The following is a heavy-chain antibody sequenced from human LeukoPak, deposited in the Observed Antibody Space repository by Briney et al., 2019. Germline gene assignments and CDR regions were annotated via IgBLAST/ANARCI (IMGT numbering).Heavy chain of an antibody. D-gene: IGHD5-24*01. Sequence: GGSRSLSCAASGFTFSIYAMSWVRQPPGRGLKWVSGLSGMGDDTDSADSVKGRFTISRDNSKNTVYLQMNSLRAEDTAVYYCAVQRGGDGYNTFDYWGQGTLVTVSS. CDR1: GFTFSIYA. J-gene: IGHJ4*02. CDR2: LSGMGDDT. CDR3: AVQRGGDGYNTFDY. V-gene: IGHV3-23*01.